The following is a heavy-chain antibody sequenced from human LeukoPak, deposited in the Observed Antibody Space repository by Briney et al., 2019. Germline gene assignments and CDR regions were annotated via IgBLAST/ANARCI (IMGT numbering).Heavy chain of an antibody. J-gene: IGHJ4*02. Sequence: PGGSLRLSCAASGFTFSSYGMHWVRQAPGKGLEWVAFIRYDGSNKYYADSVKGRFTISRDNSKNTLYLQMNSLRAEDTAVYYCARDSGFSGTQRGEYWGQGTLVTVSS. V-gene: IGHV3-30*02. CDR2: IRYDGSNK. CDR1: GFTFSSYG. D-gene: IGHD3/OR15-3a*01. CDR3: ARDSGFSGTQRGEY.